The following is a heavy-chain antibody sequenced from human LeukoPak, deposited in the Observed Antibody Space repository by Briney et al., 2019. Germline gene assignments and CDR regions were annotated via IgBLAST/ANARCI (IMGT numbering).Heavy chain of an antibody. CDR2: IWYDGGNK. CDR3: ARGFYYHTSGYWGIDY. J-gene: IGHJ4*02. V-gene: IGHV3-33*01. D-gene: IGHD3-22*01. Sequence: GGSLRLSCAAAGFTFSDSGMHWVRQTPGKGLEWVALIWYDGGNKYYADSVKGRYTISRDNSNNTLYLQMNSLRAEDTAVYYCARGFYYHTSGYWGIDYWSQGTLVTVSS. CDR1: GFTFSDSG.